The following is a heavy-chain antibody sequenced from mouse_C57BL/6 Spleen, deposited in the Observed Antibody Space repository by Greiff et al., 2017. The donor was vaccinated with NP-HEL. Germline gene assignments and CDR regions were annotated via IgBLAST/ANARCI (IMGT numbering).Heavy chain of an antibody. D-gene: IGHD1-1*01. V-gene: IGHV1-69*01. CDR2: IDPSDSYT. Sequence: QVQLQQPGAELVMPGASVKLSCKASGYTFTSYWMHWVKQRPGQGLEWIGEIDPSDSYTNYNQKFKGKATLTVDKSSSTAYMQLSSLTSEASAVYYYARGGYYCGSSPYFDYWGQGTTLTVSS. CDR1: GYTFTSYW. J-gene: IGHJ2*01. CDR3: ARGGYYCGSSPYFDY.